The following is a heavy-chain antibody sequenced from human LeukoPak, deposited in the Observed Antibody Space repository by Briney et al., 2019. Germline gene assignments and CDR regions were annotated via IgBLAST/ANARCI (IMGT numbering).Heavy chain of an antibody. V-gene: IGHV3-30*02. J-gene: IGHJ6*04. CDR1: GFTFSNHG. Sequence: HPGGSLRLSCAASGFTFSNHGRHWVRQAPGKGLEGLAFIRYDGTDKYYADSVKVRFTTSRDNSENTVSLQLNRLRAEDTAVYYCGKGLAYTYPYSGNLDVWGKGTTVTISS. D-gene: IGHD5-18*01. CDR3: GKGLAYTYPYSGNLDV. CDR2: IRYDGTDK.